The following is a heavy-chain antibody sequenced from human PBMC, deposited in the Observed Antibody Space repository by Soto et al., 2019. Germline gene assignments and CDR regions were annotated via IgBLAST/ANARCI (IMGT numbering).Heavy chain of an antibody. J-gene: IGHJ6*02. D-gene: IGHD6-19*01. Sequence: QVQLVESGGGVVQAGGSLGLSCTASGFTFSTYGMHWVRQAPGKGPEWVAVMSHDGSHKAFLDSVKGRLIISRDNPKNTLYLQMNSLRPDDTAVYYCARLPRSGWDHYYYGMDVWGQGTTVIVSS. CDR3: ARLPRSGWDHYYYGMDV. CDR2: MSHDGSHK. CDR1: GFTFSTYG. V-gene: IGHV3-30*03.